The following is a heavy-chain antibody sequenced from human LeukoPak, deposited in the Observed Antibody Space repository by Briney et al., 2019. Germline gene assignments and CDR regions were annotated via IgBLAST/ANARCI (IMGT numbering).Heavy chain of an antibody. V-gene: IGHV4-38-2*02. D-gene: IGHD2-15*01. Sequence: SETLSLTCTVSGYSISSGYYWGWIRQPPGKGLEWIGSIYHSGSTYYNPSLKSRVTISVDTSKNQFSLKLSSVTAADTAVYYCAGGQSVVVVAAHYFDYWGQGTLVTVSS. CDR1: GYSISSGYY. CDR3: AGGQSVVVVAAHYFDY. J-gene: IGHJ4*02. CDR2: IYHSGST.